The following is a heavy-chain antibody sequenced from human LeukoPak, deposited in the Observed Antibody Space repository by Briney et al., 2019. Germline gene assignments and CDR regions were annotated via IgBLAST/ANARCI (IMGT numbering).Heavy chain of an antibody. CDR2: ISGSGGST. Sequence: PGGSLRLSCAASGFTVSNHFMSWVRQAPGKGLEWVSAISGSGGSTYYADSVKGRFTISRDNSKNTLYLQMNSLRAEDTAVYYCAKDPFAVAVDYWGQGTLVTVSS. D-gene: IGHD2-15*01. CDR3: AKDPFAVAVDY. CDR1: GFTVSNHF. J-gene: IGHJ4*02. V-gene: IGHV3-23*01.